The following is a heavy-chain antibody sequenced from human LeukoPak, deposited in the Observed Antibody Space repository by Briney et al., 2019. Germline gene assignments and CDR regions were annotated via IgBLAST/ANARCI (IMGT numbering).Heavy chain of an antibody. V-gene: IGHV3-23*01. CDR1: GFTFSSHA. Sequence: GGSLRLSCAASGFTFSSHAMTWFRQAPEKGLEWVASIYGGGDATFYADSVRGRFTISRDNAKNSLYLQMNSLRAEDTAVYYCARDLECGGDCYFFDYWGQGTLVTVSS. CDR3: ARDLECGGDCYFFDY. J-gene: IGHJ4*02. CDR2: IYGGGDAT. D-gene: IGHD2-21*01.